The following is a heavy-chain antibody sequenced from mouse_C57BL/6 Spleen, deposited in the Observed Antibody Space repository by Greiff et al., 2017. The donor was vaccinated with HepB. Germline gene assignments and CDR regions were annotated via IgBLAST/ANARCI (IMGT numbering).Heavy chain of an antibody. D-gene: IGHD1-1*01. CDR2: IDPETGGT. J-gene: IGHJ2*01. Sequence: QVQLQQSGAELVRPGASVTLSCKASGYTFTDYEMHWVKQTPVRGLEWIGAIDPETGGTAYNQKFKGKAILTADKSSSTAYMELRSLTSEDSAVYYCTRDYGSSSFDYWGQGTTLTVSS. CDR1: GYTFTDYE. CDR3: TRDYGSSSFDY. V-gene: IGHV1-15*01.